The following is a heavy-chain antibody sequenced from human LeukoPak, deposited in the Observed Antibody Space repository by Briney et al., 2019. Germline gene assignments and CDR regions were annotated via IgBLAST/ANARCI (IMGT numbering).Heavy chain of an antibody. Sequence: SETLSLTCTVSGDSISSRNIYWGWIRQAPGKGLEWIGTVYHSGSTYCNPSLETRVIISADTSKNQLSLGLSSVTAADTALYYCARRLYFYGSGSRYFDFWGQGTLVTVSS. D-gene: IGHD3-10*01. CDR3: ARRLYFYGSGSRYFDF. J-gene: IGHJ4*02. V-gene: IGHV4-39*01. CDR2: VYHSGST. CDR1: GDSISSRNIY.